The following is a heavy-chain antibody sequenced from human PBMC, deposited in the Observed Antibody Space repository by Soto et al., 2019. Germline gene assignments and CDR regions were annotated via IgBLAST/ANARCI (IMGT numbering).Heavy chain of an antibody. J-gene: IGHJ4*02. CDR3: ARQWTNYDILTGYFQYYFDY. CDR2: INSDGSST. Sequence: GGSLRLSCAASGFTFSSYWMHWVRQARGKGLVWVSRINSDGSSTSYADSVKGRFTISRDNAKNTLYLQMNSLRAEDTAVYYCARQWTNYDILTGYFQYYFDYWGQGTLVTVSS. D-gene: IGHD3-9*01. CDR1: GFTFSSYW. V-gene: IGHV3-74*01.